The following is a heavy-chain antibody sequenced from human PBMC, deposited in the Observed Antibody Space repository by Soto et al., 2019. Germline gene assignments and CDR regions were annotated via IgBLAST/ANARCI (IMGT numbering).Heavy chain of an antibody. D-gene: IGHD3-10*01. Sequence: SVKVSCKASGGTLSSYTISWVRQAPGQGLEWMGRIIPILGIANYAQKFQGRVTITADKSTSTAYMELSSLRSEDTAVYYCARDSYYGSGSYYNAPSVFDPWGQGTLVTVSS. CDR1: GGTLSSYT. CDR2: IIPILGIA. J-gene: IGHJ5*02. V-gene: IGHV1-69*04. CDR3: ARDSYYGSGSYYNAPSVFDP.